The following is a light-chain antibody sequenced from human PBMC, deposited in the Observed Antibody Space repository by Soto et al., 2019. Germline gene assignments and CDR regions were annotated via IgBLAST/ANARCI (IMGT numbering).Light chain of an antibody. V-gene: IGKV3-20*01. J-gene: IGKJ5*01. Sequence: EIVLTQSPSTLSLSPGERATLSCRASQSVSSTFLAWYQQKPGQAPRLLIYGTSSRGTGIPDRFSGSGSGTDFTLTISRLEPEDFAVYYCQQYGSSPLTFGQGTRLEIK. CDR2: GTS. CDR1: QSVSSTF. CDR3: QQYGSSPLT.